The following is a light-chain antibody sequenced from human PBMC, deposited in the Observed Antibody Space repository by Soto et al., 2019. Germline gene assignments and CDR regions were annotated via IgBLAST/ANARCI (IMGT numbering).Light chain of an antibody. Sequence: DIVMTQTPLSSPVTLGQPASISCKSTQNLVHDNGKTYVTWLQQRPGQPTRLLIYQISNRFSGVPERYSGSGAGTDFTLKISRVEAEDVGIYYCMQATHFPLTFGQRTQLQIK. CDR2: QIS. V-gene: IGKV2-24*01. CDR1: QNLVHDNGKTY. J-gene: IGKJ2*01. CDR3: MQATHFPLT.